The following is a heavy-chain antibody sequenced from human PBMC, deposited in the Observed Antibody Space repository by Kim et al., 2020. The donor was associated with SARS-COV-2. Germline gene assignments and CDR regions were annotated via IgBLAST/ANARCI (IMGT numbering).Heavy chain of an antibody. V-gene: IGHV3-30*04. CDR2: ISYDGSNK. CDR1: GFTFSSYV. CDR3: ARDVGGYSSSRSGDYYYYYGMDV. J-gene: IGHJ6*02. D-gene: IGHD6-13*01. Sequence: GGSLRLSCAASGFTFSSYVMHWVRQAPGKGLEWVAVISYDGSNKYYADSVKGRFTISRDKSKNTLYLQMNSLRAEDTAVYYCARDVGGYSSSRSGDYYYYYGMDVWGQGTAVTVSS.